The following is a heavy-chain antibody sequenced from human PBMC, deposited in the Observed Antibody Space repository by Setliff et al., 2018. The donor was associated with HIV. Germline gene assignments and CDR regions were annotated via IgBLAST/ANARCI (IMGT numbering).Heavy chain of an antibody. J-gene: IGHJ4*02. CDR2: ISSSSSSI. CDR1: GFTFSSYS. CDR3: VRGPQFRPH. V-gene: IGHV3-48*04. Sequence: PGGSLRLSCAASGFTFSSYSMNWVRQAPGKGLEWLSYISSSSSSIYHADSVKGRFPISRDNTRSTLYLQMNRLRVEDTAVYYCVRGPQFRPHWGQGTLVTVSS.